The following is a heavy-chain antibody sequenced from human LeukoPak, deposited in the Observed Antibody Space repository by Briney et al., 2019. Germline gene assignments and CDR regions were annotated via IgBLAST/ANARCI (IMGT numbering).Heavy chain of an antibody. D-gene: IGHD6-19*01. V-gene: IGHV4-59*08. Sequence: PSETLSLTCTVSRGSISTYYWSWIRQPPGKGLEWIGYIYYTGSTNYNPSLKSRVTLSVDTSKNEFSLKLSSVIAADTAMYYCARHWMAVAPYWYFDLWGHGTLVTVSS. CDR1: RGSISTYY. CDR3: ARHWMAVAPYWYFDL. J-gene: IGHJ2*01. CDR2: IYYTGST.